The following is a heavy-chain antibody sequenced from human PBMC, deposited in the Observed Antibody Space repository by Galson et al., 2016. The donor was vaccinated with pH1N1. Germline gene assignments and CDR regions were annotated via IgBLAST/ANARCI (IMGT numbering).Heavy chain of an antibody. Sequence: QSGAEVKEPGESLTISCKGSASSFTSYWISWVRQMPGKGLEWMGRINPRDSYTDYSPSFQGHVTISTDESISTAYLKWSTLKASDTAIYYCATGPSPDYWGQGNLVIVSS. CDR3: ATGPSPDY. J-gene: IGHJ4*02. CDR1: ASSFTSYW. CDR2: INPRDSYT. V-gene: IGHV5-10-1*01.